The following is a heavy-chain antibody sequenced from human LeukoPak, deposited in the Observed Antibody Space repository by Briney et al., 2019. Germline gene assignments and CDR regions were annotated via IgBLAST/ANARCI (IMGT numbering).Heavy chain of an antibody. D-gene: IGHD2-2*01. CDR1: GYTFTSYD. V-gene: IGHV1-8*03. J-gene: IGHJ6*02. Sequence: ASVKVSCKASGYTFTSYDINWVRQAPGQGLEWMGWMNPNSGNTGYAQKSQGRVTITRNTSISTAYMELGSLRSEDTAVYYCARAAGMPLNYYGMDVWGQGTTVTVSS. CDR3: ARAAGMPLNYYGMDV. CDR2: MNPNSGNT.